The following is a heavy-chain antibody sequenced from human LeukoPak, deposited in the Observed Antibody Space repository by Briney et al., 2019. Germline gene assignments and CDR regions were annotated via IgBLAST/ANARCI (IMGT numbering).Heavy chain of an antibody. CDR2: ISGSGDRT. CDR3: ARGGLFAYYFDY. J-gene: IGHJ4*02. D-gene: IGHD3-10*02. V-gene: IGHV3-23*01. Sequence: GGSLRLSCAASGFTFSISAMTWVRQAPGEGLEWVSAISGSGDRTYYTDSVKGRFTISRDNSKNTLYLQMNSLRAEDTAVYYCARGGLFAYYFDYWGQGTLVTVSS. CDR1: GFTFSISA.